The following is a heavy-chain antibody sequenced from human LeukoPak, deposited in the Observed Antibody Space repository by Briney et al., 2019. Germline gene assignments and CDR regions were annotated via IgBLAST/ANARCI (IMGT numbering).Heavy chain of an antibody. CDR1: GFTFSSYG. D-gene: IGHD3-10*01. Sequence: SGGSLRLSCAASGFTFSSYGMHWVRQAPGKGLEWVAFIRYDGSNKYYADSVKSRFTISRDNSKNTLYLQMNSLRAEDTALYYCAKDSEPLRGVMGDWGQGTLVTVSS. V-gene: IGHV3-30*02. CDR3: AKDSEPLRGVMGD. J-gene: IGHJ4*02. CDR2: IRYDGSNK.